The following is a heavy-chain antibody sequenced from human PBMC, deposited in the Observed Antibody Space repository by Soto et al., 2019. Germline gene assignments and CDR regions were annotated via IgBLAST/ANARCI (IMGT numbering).Heavy chain of an antibody. D-gene: IGHD3-9*01. CDR3: ARALRYFDWSPGFDP. V-gene: IGHV4-61*01. CDR1: GGSVSSCSYY. CDR2: IYYSGST. Sequence: PSETLSLTFTVPGGSVSSCSYYWSWIRQPPGKGLEWIGYIYYSGSTNYNPSLKSRVTISVDTSKNQFSLKLSSVTAADTAVYYCARALRYFDWSPGFDPWGQGTLVTVSS. J-gene: IGHJ5*02.